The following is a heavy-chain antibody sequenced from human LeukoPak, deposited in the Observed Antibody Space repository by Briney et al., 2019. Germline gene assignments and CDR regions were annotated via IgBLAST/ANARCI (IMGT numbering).Heavy chain of an antibody. CDR1: GFTFSNHA. CDR2: IRGSDGSA. Sequence: GGSLRLSCGASGFTFSNHAMSWVRQAPGKGLEWVSAIRGSDGSAYSADSVKGRFTISRDNSKNTLYLQMNSLRAEDTAVYYCAIDLYGNYPIDCWGRGTLVTVSS. CDR3: AIDLYGNYPIDC. D-gene: IGHD4-11*01. J-gene: IGHJ4*02. V-gene: IGHV3-23*01.